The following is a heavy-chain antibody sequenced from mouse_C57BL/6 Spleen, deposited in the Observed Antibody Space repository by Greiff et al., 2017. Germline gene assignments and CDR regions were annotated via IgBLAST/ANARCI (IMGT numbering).Heavy chain of an antibody. D-gene: IGHD2-4*01. CDR2: IRYSGST. CDR3: ARSGCYDYDAFAY. V-gene: IGHV3-1*01. J-gene: IGHJ3*01. Sequence: EVKLQESGPGMVKPSPSLSLTCTVSGYSITSGYDWHWIRHFPGNKLEWMGYIRYSGSTNYNPSLKSRISFTLDTSTNPFFLKLNSVTTEDTSACYCARSGCYDYDAFAYWGQGTLVTVSS. CDR1: GYSITSGYD.